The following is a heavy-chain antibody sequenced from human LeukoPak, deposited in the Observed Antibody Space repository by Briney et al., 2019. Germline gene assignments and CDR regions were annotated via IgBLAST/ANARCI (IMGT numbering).Heavy chain of an antibody. CDR2: IVVGSGNT. CDR1: GFTFTSSA. D-gene: IGHD3-10*01. V-gene: IGHV1-58*02. CDR3: AAEDYGSGSYYNAHAFDY. J-gene: IGHJ4*02. Sequence: ASVKVSCKASGFTFTSSAMQWVRQARGQRLEWIGWIVVGSGNTNYAQKFQERVTITRDMSTSTAYMELSSLRSEDTAVYYCAAEDYGSGSYYNAHAFDYWGQGTLVTVSS.